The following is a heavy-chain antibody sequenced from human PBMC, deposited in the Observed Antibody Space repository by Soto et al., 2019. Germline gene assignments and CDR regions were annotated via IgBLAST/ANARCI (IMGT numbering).Heavy chain of an antibody. CDR2: IYPGDSDT. J-gene: IGHJ4*02. CDR1: GYSFTSYW. Sequence: GESLKSSCKGSGYSFTSYWIGWVRQMPGKGLEWMGIIYPGDSDTRYSPSFQGQVTISADKSISTAYLQWSSLKASDTAMYYCAINPEEYCGGDCSYFDYWSQGTLVTVSS. V-gene: IGHV5-51*01. D-gene: IGHD2-21*02. CDR3: AINPEEYCGGDCSYFDY.